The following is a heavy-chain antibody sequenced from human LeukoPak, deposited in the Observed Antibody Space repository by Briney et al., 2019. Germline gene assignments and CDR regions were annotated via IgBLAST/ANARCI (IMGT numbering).Heavy chain of an antibody. Sequence: SETLSLTCSVSGGSITSDLYYWTWIRQPAGKGLEWIGRIYTNGWTDYNPPLKSRVTISVDTSKNHFSLKLTFVTAADTALYYCARGSGWNAFDPWGQGTLVTVSS. J-gene: IGHJ5*02. D-gene: IGHD6-19*01. CDR3: ARGSGWNAFDP. V-gene: IGHV4-61*02. CDR2: IYTNGWT. CDR1: GGSITSDLYY.